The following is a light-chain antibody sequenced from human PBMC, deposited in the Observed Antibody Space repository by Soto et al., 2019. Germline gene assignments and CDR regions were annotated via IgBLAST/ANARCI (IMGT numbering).Light chain of an antibody. V-gene: IGKV1-6*01. Sequence: IQMTQSPSSLSASVGDRVTISCRASQGSSNHLTWYQQKPGNAPELLLYGATTLQSGVPSRFSGRGSGPDFPLPNHSLQPEDFSTYYCLQDYSYPWTFGQGTKVDI. CDR1: QGSSNH. J-gene: IGKJ1*01. CDR3: LQDYSYPWT. CDR2: GAT.